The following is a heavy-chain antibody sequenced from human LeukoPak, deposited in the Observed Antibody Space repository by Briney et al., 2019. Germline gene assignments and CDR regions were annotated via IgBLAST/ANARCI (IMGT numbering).Heavy chain of an antibody. Sequence: GGSLRLSCAASGFTFDDYGMSWVRQAPGKGLEWVSGINWNGGSTGYADSVKGRFTISRDNAKNSLYLQMNSLGAEDTALYHCARALYYDFWSGSDYWGQGTLVTVSS. CDR3: ARALYYDFWSGSDY. CDR2: INWNGGST. J-gene: IGHJ4*02. V-gene: IGHV3-20*01. D-gene: IGHD3-3*01. CDR1: GFTFDDYG.